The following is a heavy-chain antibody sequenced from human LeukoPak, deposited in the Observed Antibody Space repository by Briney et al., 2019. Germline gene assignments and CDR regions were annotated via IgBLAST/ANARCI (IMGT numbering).Heavy chain of an antibody. V-gene: IGHV3-49*04. CDR1: GFTFGDYA. CDR3: TSRAERDIVVVPAA. Sequence: GGSLRLSCTASGFTFGDYAMSWVRRAPGKGLEWVGFIRSKACGGTTEYAASVKGRFTISRDDSKSIAYLQMNSLKTEDTAVYYCTSRAERDIVVVPAAWGQGTLVTVSS. CDR2: IRSKACGGTT. J-gene: IGHJ5*02. D-gene: IGHD2-2*01.